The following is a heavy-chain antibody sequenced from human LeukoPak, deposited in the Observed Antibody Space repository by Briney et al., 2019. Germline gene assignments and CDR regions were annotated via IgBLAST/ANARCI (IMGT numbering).Heavy chain of an antibody. CDR1: GDSVSSNSAA. CDR2: TYYRSKWYN. CDR3: AREAIPWGSYRYSMSGWFDP. V-gene: IGHV6-1*01. Sequence: SQTLSLTCAISGDSVSSNSAAWNWIRQSPSRGLEWLGRTYYRSKWYNDYAVSVKSRITINPDTSKNQFSLQLNSVTPEDTAVYYCAREAIPWGSYRYSMSGWFDPWGQGTLVTVSS. J-gene: IGHJ5*02. D-gene: IGHD3-16*02.